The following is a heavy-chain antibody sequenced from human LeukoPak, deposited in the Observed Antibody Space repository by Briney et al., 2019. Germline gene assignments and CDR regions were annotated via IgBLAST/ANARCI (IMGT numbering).Heavy chain of an antibody. V-gene: IGHV4-30-2*01. CDR1: GFTFSDHY. D-gene: IGHD4-23*01. CDR3: ARFSPRAVGNYLDS. J-gene: IGHJ4*02. Sequence: LRLSCAASGFTFSDHYMDWVRQAPGKGLEWIGYIYPRGSTYYNPSLKSRVNLSIDKSSNQFSLDLASVTAADTAVYYCARFSPRAVGNYLDSWGQGTLVTVSS. CDR2: IYPRGST.